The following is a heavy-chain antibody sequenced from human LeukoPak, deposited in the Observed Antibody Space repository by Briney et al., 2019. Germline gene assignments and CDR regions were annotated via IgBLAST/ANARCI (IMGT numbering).Heavy chain of an antibody. J-gene: IGHJ4*02. V-gene: IGHV4-61*10. Sequence: SETLSLTCTVSGGSISNGFYYWSWIRQPAGKGLEWIGRIYSSGSTNYNPSLKSRVTISVDTSKDQFSLKLSSVTAADTAVYYCARGYCRDDICQVFPYWGQGTLVTVSS. CDR1: GGSISNGFYY. CDR2: IYSSGST. CDR3: ARGYCRDDICQVFPY. D-gene: IGHD2-21*02.